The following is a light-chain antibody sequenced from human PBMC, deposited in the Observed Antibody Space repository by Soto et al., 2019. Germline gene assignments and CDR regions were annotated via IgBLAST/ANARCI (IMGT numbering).Light chain of an antibody. J-gene: IGKJ4*01. CDR3: QQYYDWPLT. CDR2: GAS. Sequence: EIMVTQSPATLSVSPGDRATLSCRASQSVSNGLAWYQQKPGQAPRLLISGASTRATGIPARFSGSGSGTDFTVTISSLQSEDFAVYYCQQYYDWPLTFGGGTKVEIK. V-gene: IGKV3-15*01. CDR1: QSVSNG.